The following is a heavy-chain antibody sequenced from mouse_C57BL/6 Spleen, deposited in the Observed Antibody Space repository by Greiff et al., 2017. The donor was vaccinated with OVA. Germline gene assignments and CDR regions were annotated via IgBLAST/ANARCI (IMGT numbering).Heavy chain of an antibody. CDR2: IDPETGGT. Sequence: QVQLQQSGAELVRPGASVTLSCKASGYTFTDYEMHWVKQTPVHGLEWIGAIDPETGGTAYNQKFKGKAILTADKSSSTAYMELRSLTSEDSAVYYCTRDGSSIYWYFDVWGTGTTVTVSS. D-gene: IGHD1-1*01. V-gene: IGHV1-15*01. J-gene: IGHJ1*03. CDR3: TRDGSSIYWYFDV. CDR1: GYTFTDYE.